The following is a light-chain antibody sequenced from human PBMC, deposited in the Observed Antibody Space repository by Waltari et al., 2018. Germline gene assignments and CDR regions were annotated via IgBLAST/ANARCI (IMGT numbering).Light chain of an antibody. CDR1: QSVSRTK. V-gene: IGKV3-20*01. Sequence: EIVLTQSPGTLSLSPGERATLSCRTSQSVSRTKLAWYQQRPGQAPRLLIYDASTRATGMPDRFSGSGSGTDFTLTINSLEPEDVALHYCQYYGSSRLITFGGGTKVDIK. J-gene: IGKJ4*01. CDR2: DAS. CDR3: QYYGSSRLIT.